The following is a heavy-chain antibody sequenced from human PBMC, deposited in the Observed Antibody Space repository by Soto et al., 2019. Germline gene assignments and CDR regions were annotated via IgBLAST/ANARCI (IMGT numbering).Heavy chain of an antibody. CDR1: GGSVSSGSYY. J-gene: IGHJ6*02. D-gene: IGHD3-10*01. CDR3: ARDIIREMDYGMDV. V-gene: IGHV4-61*01. Sequence: SETLSLTCTVSGGSVSSGSYYWSWIRQPPGKGLEWIGYIYYSGSTNYNPSLKSRVTISVDTSKNQFSLKLSSVTAADTAVYYCARDIIREMDYGMDVWGQGTTVTVSS. CDR2: IYYSGST.